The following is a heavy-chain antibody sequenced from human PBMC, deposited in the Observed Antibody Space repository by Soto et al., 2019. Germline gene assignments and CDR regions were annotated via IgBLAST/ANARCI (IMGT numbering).Heavy chain of an antibody. CDR2: ISSSSSYI. J-gene: IGHJ6*02. Sequence: GALRLSCAASGFTFSSYSMNWVRQAPGKGLEWVSSISSSSSYIYYADSVKGRFTISRDNAKNSLYLQMNSLRAEDTAVYYCARDFVPRFMTTVTSPLPIYGMDVWGQGTTVTVSS. V-gene: IGHV3-21*01. CDR3: ARDFVPRFMTTVTSPLPIYGMDV. D-gene: IGHD4-4*01. CDR1: GFTFSSYS.